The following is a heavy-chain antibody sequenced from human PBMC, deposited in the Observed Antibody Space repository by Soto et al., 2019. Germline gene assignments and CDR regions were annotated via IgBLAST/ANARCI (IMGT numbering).Heavy chain of an antibody. CDR2: IYYSGRT. CDR3: ARMRGLGEISPYFVY. V-gene: IGHV4-59*01. J-gene: IGHJ4*02. Sequence: QVQLQESGPGLVRPSETLSLTCSISGGSISDYQWNWIRQPPGKGLEWIGYIYYSGRTNYNPSLKSRVTISRDTSSKQFSLRRTSVTAADTAVYYCARMRGLGEISPYFVYWGQGTLVTVSS. D-gene: IGHD3-16*02. CDR1: GGSISDYQ.